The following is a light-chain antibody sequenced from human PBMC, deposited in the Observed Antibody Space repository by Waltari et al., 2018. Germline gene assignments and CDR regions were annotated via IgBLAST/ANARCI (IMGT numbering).Light chain of an antibody. CDR1: NIGSKS. Sequence: SYVLTQPPSVSVAPGKTARITCGGNNIGSKSGHWYQQKPGQAPVLVVYDDSDRPSGIPERFSGSNSGNPATLTISRVEAGDEADYYGQVWDTSSDHQVFGTGTKVTVL. CDR3: QVWDTSSDHQV. J-gene: IGLJ1*01. CDR2: DDS. V-gene: IGLV3-21*03.